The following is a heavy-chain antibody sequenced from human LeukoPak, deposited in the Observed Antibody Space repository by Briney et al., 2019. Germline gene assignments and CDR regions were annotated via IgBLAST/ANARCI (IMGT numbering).Heavy chain of an antibody. V-gene: IGHV4-34*09. D-gene: IGHD2-8*02. J-gene: IGHJ4*02. CDR1: GGSFSGYY. Sequence: SETLSLTCAVYGGSFSGYYWSWVRQHPGKGLEWIGDIYYSGSTYYNPSLKSRVTISVDTSKNQFSLKLTSVTAADTAVYYCAREAGGEYFFDYWGQGTLVTVSS. CDR2: IYYSGST. CDR3: AREAGGEYFFDY.